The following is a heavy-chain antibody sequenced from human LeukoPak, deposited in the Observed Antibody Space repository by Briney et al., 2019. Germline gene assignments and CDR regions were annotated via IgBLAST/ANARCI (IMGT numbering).Heavy chain of an antibody. CDR1: GGSISSYY. J-gene: IGHJ4*02. CDR3: ASIPADTVTTSPGDY. V-gene: IGHV4-59*12. CDR2: IYYSGST. D-gene: IGHD4-11*01. Sequence: PSETLSLTCTVSGGSISSYYWSWIRQPPGKGLEWIGYIYYSGSTNYNPSLKSRVTISVDTSKNQFSLKLSSVTAADTAVYYCASIPADTVTTSPGDYWGQGTLVTVSS.